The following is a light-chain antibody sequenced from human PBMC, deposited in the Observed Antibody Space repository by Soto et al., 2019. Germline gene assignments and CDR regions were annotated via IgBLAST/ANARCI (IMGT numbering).Light chain of an antibody. Sequence: EIVLTQSPATLSLSGGEIATLSCRASQSVSKPLAWYQQKPGQAPRLLIYGASTRATGIPARFSGSGSGTDFTLTISSLQPEDFATYYCQQLNSLITFGQGTRLEIK. J-gene: IGKJ5*01. CDR3: QQLNSLIT. CDR2: GAS. CDR1: QSVSKP. V-gene: IGKV3-15*01.